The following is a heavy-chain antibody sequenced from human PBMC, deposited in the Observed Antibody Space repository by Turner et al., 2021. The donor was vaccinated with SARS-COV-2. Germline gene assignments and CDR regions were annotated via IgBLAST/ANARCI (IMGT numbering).Heavy chain of an antibody. CDR3: ASLHGAVSYYYGLDV. CDR1: GFDFSSFS. D-gene: IGHD4-17*01. J-gene: IGHJ6*02. CDR2: ISDDGTYV. V-gene: IGHV3-21*01. Sequence: EVQLVESGGGLVKPGGSLRLSCAASGFDFSSFSMNWVRQAPGKGLEWVSSISDDGTYVDYADSVKGRFTISRDNAKNSLFLEMNSLRGEDTAVYYCASLHGAVSYYYGLDVWGQGTTVTVSS.